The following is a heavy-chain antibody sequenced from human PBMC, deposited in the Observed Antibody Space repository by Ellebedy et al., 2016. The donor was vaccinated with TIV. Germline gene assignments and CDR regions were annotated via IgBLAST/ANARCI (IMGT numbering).Heavy chain of an antibody. CDR1: GFTFDDYA. V-gene: IGHV3-43*02. CDR3: AKDDLKAGYGSGSYYFDY. Sequence: GESLKISCAASGFTFDDYAMHWVRQAPGKGLEWVSLISGDGGSTYYADSVKGRFTISRDNSKNSLYLQMNSLRTEDTALYYCAKDDLKAGYGSGSYYFDYWGQGTLVTVSS. J-gene: IGHJ4*02. D-gene: IGHD3-10*01. CDR2: ISGDGGST.